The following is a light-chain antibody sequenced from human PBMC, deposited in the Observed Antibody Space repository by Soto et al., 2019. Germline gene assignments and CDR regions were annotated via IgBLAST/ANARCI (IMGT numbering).Light chain of an antibody. CDR3: SSYATSGTNVI. J-gene: IGLJ2*01. Sequence: QSALTQPASVSGSPGQSITISCTGTNSDVGAYPYVSWYQQHPGNAPKLLIYEVADRPSGVSDRFSGSKSGNTASLTISALQAEDEAVYYCSSYATSGTNVIFGGGTKRTVL. V-gene: IGLV2-14*03. CDR2: EVA. CDR1: NSDVGAYPY.